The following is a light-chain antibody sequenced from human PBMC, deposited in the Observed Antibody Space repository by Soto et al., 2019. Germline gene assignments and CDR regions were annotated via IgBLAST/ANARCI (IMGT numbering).Light chain of an antibody. CDR1: TSNIGSNY. Sequence: QSVLTQPPSASGTPGQGVTISCSGSTSNIGSNYVYWCEQLPGTPPKLLIYRNNQRPSGFRDRFSGSKSGTSASLAISGLRSDDEADYFSATWDDSLNGFYIFGTGTKVTAL. V-gene: IGLV1-47*01. CDR3: ATWDDSLNGFYI. CDR2: RNN. J-gene: IGLJ1*01.